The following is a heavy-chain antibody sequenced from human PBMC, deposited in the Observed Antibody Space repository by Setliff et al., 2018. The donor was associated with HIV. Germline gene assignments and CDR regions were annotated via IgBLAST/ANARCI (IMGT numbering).Heavy chain of an antibody. J-gene: IGHJ4*02. Sequence: SETLSLTCGVSGYSISSGYYWGWSRQPPGKGLEWIGSIYHNGITYYNPSLKSRVTISVDTSQNQFSLKLRSVTAADTAIYYCARRIYGNNPYFDYWSQGTLVTVSS. V-gene: IGHV4-38-2*01. D-gene: IGHD4-17*01. CDR1: GYSISSGYY. CDR2: IYHNGIT. CDR3: ARRIYGNNPYFDY.